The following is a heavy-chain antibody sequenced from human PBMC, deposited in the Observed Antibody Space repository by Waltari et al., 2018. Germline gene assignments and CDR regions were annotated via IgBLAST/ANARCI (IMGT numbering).Heavy chain of an antibody. CDR2: ISYDGSNK. CDR3: ARSRTGSYGAFDI. V-gene: IGHV3-30-3*01. CDR1: GFTFSSYA. Sequence: QVQLVESGGGVVQPGRSLRLSCAASGFTFSSYAMHWVRQAPGKGLEGVAVISYDGSNKYYADSVKGRFTISRDNSKNTLYLQMNSLRAEDTAVYYCARSRTGSYGAFDIWGQGTMVTVSS. J-gene: IGHJ3*02. D-gene: IGHD2-8*01.